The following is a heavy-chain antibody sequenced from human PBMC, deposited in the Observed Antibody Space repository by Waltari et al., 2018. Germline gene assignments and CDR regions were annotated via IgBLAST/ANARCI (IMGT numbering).Heavy chain of an antibody. CDR3: AREFRGTAAAGYFDY. CDR2: IYSGGST. V-gene: IGHV3-53*01. CDR1: GFTSGRNY. J-gene: IGHJ4*02. Sequence: EVQLVESGVAWIQPGGSLEPSCAPSGFTSGRNYMSGDHRSPGKGLDWVSVIYSGGSTYYADSVKGRFTISRDNSKNTLYLQMNSLRAEDTAVYYCAREFRGTAAAGYFDYWGQGTLVTVSS. D-gene: IGHD6-13*01.